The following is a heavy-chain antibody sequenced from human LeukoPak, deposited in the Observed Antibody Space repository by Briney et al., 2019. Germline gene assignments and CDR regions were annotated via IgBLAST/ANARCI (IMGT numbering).Heavy chain of an antibody. V-gene: IGHV3-23*01. J-gene: IGHJ4*02. CDR2: ISGSGGST. CDR1: GFTFSSYA. D-gene: IGHD3-22*01. CDR3: AKDRYYYDSSGYYSIWDY. Sequence: GGSLRLSCAASGFTFSSYAMSWVRQAPGKGLEWVSAISGSGGSTYYADSVKGRFTISRDNSKNTLYLQMNSLRAEDTAVYYCAKDRYYYDSSGYYSIWDYWGQGTLVTVSS.